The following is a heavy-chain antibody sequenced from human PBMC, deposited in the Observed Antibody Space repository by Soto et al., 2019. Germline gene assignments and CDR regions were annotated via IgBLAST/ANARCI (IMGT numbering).Heavy chain of an antibody. CDR3: ARAGYDLLGTYYYYGMDV. CDR1: GGSISSYY. Sequence: SETLSLTCTVSGGSISSYYWSWIRQPPGKGLEWIGYIYYSGSTNYNPSLKSRVTISVDTSKNQFSLKLSSVTAADTAVYYCARAGYDLLGTYYYYGMDVWGQGTTVT. CDR2: IYYSGST. J-gene: IGHJ6*02. V-gene: IGHV4-59*01. D-gene: IGHD5-12*01.